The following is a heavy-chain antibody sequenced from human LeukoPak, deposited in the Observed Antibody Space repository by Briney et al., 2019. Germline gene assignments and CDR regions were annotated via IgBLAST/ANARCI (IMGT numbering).Heavy chain of an antibody. Sequence: ASVKVSCKASGDTFSSYAISWARQAPGQGLEWMGWINAYNGNTNYAQNLQDRVTMTTDTSTSTAYMELRSLRSDDTALYYCARNYDRRPFDYWGQGTLVTVSS. CDR2: INAYNGNT. CDR3: ARNYDRRPFDY. CDR1: GDTFSSYA. J-gene: IGHJ4*02. V-gene: IGHV1-18*01. D-gene: IGHD3-22*01.